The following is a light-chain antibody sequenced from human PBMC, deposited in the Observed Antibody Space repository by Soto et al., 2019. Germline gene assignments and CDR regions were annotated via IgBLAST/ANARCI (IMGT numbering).Light chain of an antibody. J-gene: IGKJ4*01. CDR3: QQYNNWPLT. CDR2: GAS. V-gene: IGKV3-15*01. Sequence: EIVMTQSPGTLSVSPGERATLSCRASQSVRSTLAWYQQKPGQAPRLLIYGASTRATGIPARFTGSGSGTEFTLTISSLQSKDFAVYYCQQYNNWPLTFGGGTKVEIK. CDR1: QSVRST.